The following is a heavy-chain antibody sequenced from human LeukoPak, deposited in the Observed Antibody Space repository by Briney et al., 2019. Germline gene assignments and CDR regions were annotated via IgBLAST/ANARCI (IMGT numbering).Heavy chain of an antibody. CDR1: GFTFSSYA. J-gene: IGHJ4*02. CDR3: VVIRGGY. D-gene: IGHD3-16*01. Sequence: GGSLRLSCAASGFTFSSYAMHWVRQALGKGLEWVAVISYDGSNKYYADSVKGRFTISRDNAKNTLYLQMNSLRDEDTAVYYCVVIRGGYWGQGALVTVSS. CDR2: ISYDGSNK. V-gene: IGHV3-30*14.